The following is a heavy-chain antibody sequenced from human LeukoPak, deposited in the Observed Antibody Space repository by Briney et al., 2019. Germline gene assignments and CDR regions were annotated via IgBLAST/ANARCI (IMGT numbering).Heavy chain of an antibody. Sequence: GGSLRLSCAASGFTFSSYAMHWVRQDPGKGLEWVAVISYDGSNKYYADSVKGRFTISRDNSKNTLYLQMNSLRAEDTAVYYCASERFGELLTDHWGQGTLVTVSS. V-gene: IGHV3-30-3*01. CDR2: ISYDGSNK. D-gene: IGHD3-10*01. CDR1: GFTFSSYA. J-gene: IGHJ4*02. CDR3: ASERFGELLTDH.